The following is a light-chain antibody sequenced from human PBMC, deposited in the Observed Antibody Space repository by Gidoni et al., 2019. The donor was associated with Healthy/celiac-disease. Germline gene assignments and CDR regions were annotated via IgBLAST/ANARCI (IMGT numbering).Light chain of an antibody. J-gene: IGKJ1*01. CDR3: QQYNNWPPVT. Sequence: EIVMTQSPATQSVSPGERATLSCRASQSVSSNLAWYQQKPGQAPRLLIYGASTRATGIPARFSGSGSGTEFTLTISSLQSEDFAVYYCQQYNNWPPVTFGQETKVEIK. V-gene: IGKV3-15*01. CDR2: GAS. CDR1: QSVSSN.